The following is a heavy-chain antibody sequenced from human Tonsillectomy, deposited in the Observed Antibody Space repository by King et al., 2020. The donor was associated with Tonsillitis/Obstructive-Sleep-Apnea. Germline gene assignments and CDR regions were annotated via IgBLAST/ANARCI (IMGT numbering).Heavy chain of an antibody. J-gene: IGHJ6*03. Sequence: QLVQSGTEVKKPGESLKISCQSSGYSFSDYWIGWVRQTPGKGLEWMGVIYPYDSDTRYSPSFQGQVTISADKSISPAYLQWCSLEASDTAMYYCARSFGSGTYYDPSYYYYYYMDVWGAGTTVTVSS. CDR3: ARSFGSGTYYDPSYYYYYYMDV. V-gene: IGHV5-51*01. D-gene: IGHD3-10*01. CDR1: GYSFSDYW. CDR2: IYPYDSDT.